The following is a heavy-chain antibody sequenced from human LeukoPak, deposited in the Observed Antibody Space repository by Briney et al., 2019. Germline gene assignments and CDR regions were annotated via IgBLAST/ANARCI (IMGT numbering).Heavy chain of an antibody. V-gene: IGHV3-21*04. CDR3: ARENYSFDY. Sequence: PGGSLRLPCAVSGFTFSSYSMSWVRQAPGKGLEWVSSVSSSGTYKYYADSVKGRFTISRDNAKNSLYLQMNSLRAEDTAVYYCARENYSFDYWGQGTLVTVSS. CDR2: VSSSGTYK. D-gene: IGHD4-11*01. CDR1: GFTFSSYS. J-gene: IGHJ4*02.